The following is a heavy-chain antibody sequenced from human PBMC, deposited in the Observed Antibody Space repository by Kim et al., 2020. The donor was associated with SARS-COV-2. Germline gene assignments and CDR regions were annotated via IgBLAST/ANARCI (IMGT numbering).Heavy chain of an antibody. J-gene: IGHJ4*02. CDR2: INHSGST. CDR3: ARGSFIFRDTAMVRGRSNFDY. CDR1: GGSFSGYY. V-gene: IGHV4-34*01. D-gene: IGHD5-18*01. Sequence: SETLSLTCAVYGGSFSGYYWSWIRQPPGKGLEWIGEINHSGSTNYNPSLKSRVTISVDTSKNQFSLKLSSVTAADTAVYYCARGSFIFRDTAMVRGRSNFDYWGQGTLVTVSS.